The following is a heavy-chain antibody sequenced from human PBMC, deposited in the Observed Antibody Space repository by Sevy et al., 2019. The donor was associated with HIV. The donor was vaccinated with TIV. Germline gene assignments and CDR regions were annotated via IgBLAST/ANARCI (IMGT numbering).Heavy chain of an antibody. D-gene: IGHD2-21*01. CDR3: ARVGDTGEYYFDY. V-gene: IGHV3-7*01. CDR2: IKQDGSEK. J-gene: IGHJ4*02. CDR1: GFTFSSYW. Sequence: GGSLRLSCAASGFTFSSYWMSWVRQAPGKGLEWVANIKQDGSEKYYVDSVKGRFTISRDIAKNSLYLQMNSLRAEDTAVYYCARVGDTGEYYFDYWGQGTLVTVSS.